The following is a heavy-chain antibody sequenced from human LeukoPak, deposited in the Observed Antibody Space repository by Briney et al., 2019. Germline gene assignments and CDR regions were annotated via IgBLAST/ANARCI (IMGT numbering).Heavy chain of an antibody. D-gene: IGHD5-18*01. V-gene: IGHV4-31*02. CDR1: GDSVSSGGYY. Sequence: SETLSLTCSVTGDSVSSGGYYWSWIRQHPGTGLEWVGYIHYIGSTFYNPSLKSRVTISLDTSRNQFSLELKSVTAADTAVYYCALRGYSYGTGWFDPWGQGTLVTVSS. J-gene: IGHJ5*02. CDR2: IHYIGST. CDR3: ALRGYSYGTGWFDP.